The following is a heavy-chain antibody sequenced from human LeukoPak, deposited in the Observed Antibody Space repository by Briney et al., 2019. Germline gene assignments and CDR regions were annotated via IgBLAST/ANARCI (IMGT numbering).Heavy chain of an antibody. CDR3: AKDPYSGSLTMDY. CDR1: GFTFSSYS. V-gene: IGHV3-21*01. J-gene: IGHJ4*02. D-gene: IGHD1-26*01. Sequence: QPGGSLRLSCAASGFTFSSYSMNWVRQAPGKGLEWVSSISSSSSYIYYADSVKGRFTISRDNAKNSLYLQMNSLRAEDTAVYYCAKDPYSGSLTMDYWGQGTLVTVSS. CDR2: ISSSSSYI.